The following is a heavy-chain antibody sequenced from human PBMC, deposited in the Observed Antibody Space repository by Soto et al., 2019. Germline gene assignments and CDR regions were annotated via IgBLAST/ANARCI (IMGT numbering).Heavy chain of an antibody. Sequence: QVQLVESGGGVVQPGRSLRLSCAASGFTFSNYGMHWVRQAPGKGLEWVAVILNDGSNRYHADSVKDRFTISRDNSKNMLYLQMNSLRAEDTAVYYCARDDEDSWSGMDVGGQWTTVTVS. V-gene: IGHV3-33*01. CDR2: ILNDGSNR. D-gene: IGHD3-3*01. J-gene: IGHJ6*02. CDR1: GFTFSNYG. CDR3: ARDDEDSWSGMDV.